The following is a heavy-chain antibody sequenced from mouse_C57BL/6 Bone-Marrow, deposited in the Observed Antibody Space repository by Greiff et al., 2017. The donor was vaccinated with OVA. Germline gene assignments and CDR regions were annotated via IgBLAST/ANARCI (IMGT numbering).Heavy chain of an antibody. CDR1: GFTFSSYG. V-gene: IGHV5-6*02. J-gene: IGHJ3*01. CDR2: ISSGGSYT. Sequence: DVMLVESGGDLVKPGGSLKLSCAASGFTFSSYGMSWVRQTPDKRLEWVATISSGGSYTYYPDSVKGRFTISRDNAKNTLYLQMSSLKSEDTAMYYCARDYYGSSEAYWGQGTLVTVSA. CDR3: ARDYYGSSEAY. D-gene: IGHD1-1*01.